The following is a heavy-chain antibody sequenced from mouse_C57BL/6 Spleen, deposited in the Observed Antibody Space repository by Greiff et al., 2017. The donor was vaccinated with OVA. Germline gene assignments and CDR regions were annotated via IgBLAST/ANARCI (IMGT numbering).Heavy chain of an antibody. J-gene: IGHJ4*01. Sequence: EVQGVESGGGLVKPGGSLKLSCAASGFTFSDYGMHWVRQAPEKGLEWVAYISSGSSTIYYADTVKGRFTIYRDHAKNTLFLQMTSLRSEDTAMYYCEAEDYDDMDYWGQGTSVTVSS. CDR3: EAEDYDDMDY. CDR1: GFTFSDYG. V-gene: IGHV5-17*01. CDR2: ISSGSSTI. D-gene: IGHD2-4*01.